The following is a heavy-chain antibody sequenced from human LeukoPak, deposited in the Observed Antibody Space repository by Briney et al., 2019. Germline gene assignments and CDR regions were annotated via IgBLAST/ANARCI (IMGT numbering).Heavy chain of an antibody. J-gene: IGHJ4*02. CDR1: GFTFSSYG. D-gene: IGHD3-22*01. V-gene: IGHV3-30*18. CDR3: AKGRFTYYYDSSGYAYGIDY. CDR2: ISYDGSNK. Sequence: AGSLRVSCAASGFTFSSYGMHWVRQAPGKGVEWVAVISYDGSNKYYADSVKGRFTISRDNSKNTLCLQMNSLRAEDTAVYYCAKGRFTYYYDSSGYAYGIDYWGQGTLVTVSS.